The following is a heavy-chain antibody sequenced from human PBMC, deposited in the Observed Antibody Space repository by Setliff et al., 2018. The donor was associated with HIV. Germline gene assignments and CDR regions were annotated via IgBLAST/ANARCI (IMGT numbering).Heavy chain of an antibody. CDR3: ARYASQGAFDAFDI. CDR1: GGSISSSSYY. J-gene: IGHJ3*02. Sequence: LSLTCTVSGGSISSSSYYWGWIRQPPGKGLEWIGSIYYSGSTYYNPSLKSRVTISVDTSKNQFSLKLSSVTAADTAVYYCARYASQGAFDAFDIWGQGTMVTVSS. V-gene: IGHV4-39*07. D-gene: IGHD1-26*01. CDR2: IYYSGST.